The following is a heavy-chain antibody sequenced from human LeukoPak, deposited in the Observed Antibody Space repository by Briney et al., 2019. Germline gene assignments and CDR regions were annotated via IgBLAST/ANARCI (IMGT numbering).Heavy chain of an antibody. Sequence: ASVKVSCRASGYTFTTYDVSWVRQAPGQGLEWVGWMNPYSGNTVYAHKFQGRVTMTRDTSINTAYMELTSLTSDDTAVYYCARDGSRTRGLAYWGQGTLVAVSS. V-gene: IGHV1-8*01. D-gene: IGHD3-10*01. CDR3: ARDGSRTRGLAY. J-gene: IGHJ4*02. CDR2: MNPYSGNT. CDR1: GYTFTTYD.